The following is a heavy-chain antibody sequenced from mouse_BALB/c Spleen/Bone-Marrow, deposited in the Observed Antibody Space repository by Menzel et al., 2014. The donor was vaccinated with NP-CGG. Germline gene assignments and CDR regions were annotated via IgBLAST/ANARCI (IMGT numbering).Heavy chain of an antibody. J-gene: IGHJ2*01. D-gene: IGHD1-1*01. Sequence: EVHLVESGGGLVQPGGSRKLSCAASGFTFSSFAMHWVRQAPEKGLEWVAYISSGSSTIYYADTVMGRFTISRGNPKNTLFLQMTGLRSEDTAMYYCARSGSSSGYFDYWGQGTTLTVSS. V-gene: IGHV5-17*02. CDR1: GFTFSSFA. CDR2: ISSGSSTI. CDR3: ARSGSSSGYFDY.